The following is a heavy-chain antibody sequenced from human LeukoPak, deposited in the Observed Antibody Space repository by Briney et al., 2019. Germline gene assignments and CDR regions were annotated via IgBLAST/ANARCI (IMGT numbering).Heavy chain of an antibody. D-gene: IGHD3-3*01. V-gene: IGHV1-8*01. CDR1: GYTFTSYD. CDR2: MNPNSGNT. CDR3: ARDPGDFWSPLTQNYMDV. J-gene: IGHJ6*03. Sequence: ASVKVSCKASGYTFTSYDINWVRQATGQGLEWMGWMNPNSGNTGYAQKLQGRVTMTTDTSTSTAYMELRSLRSDDTAVYYCARDPGDFWSPLTQNYMDVWGKGTTVTVSS.